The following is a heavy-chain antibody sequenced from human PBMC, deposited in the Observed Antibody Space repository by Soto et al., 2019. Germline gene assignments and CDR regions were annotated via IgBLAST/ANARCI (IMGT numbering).Heavy chain of an antibody. CDR2: IYHSGRT. CDR3: ARGALVWFGAHAYYGMDV. D-gene: IGHD3-10*01. V-gene: IGHV4-34*01. J-gene: IGHJ6*02. CDR1: GGSCSGYY. Sequence: TLSLTCGVFGGSCSGYYWTCSRQPPGKGLEWIGEIYHSGRTNYHPSIKSRVTISVDTSNTHFSLKLSSVTAADTAVYYCARGALVWFGAHAYYGMDVWGQGTTVTVSS.